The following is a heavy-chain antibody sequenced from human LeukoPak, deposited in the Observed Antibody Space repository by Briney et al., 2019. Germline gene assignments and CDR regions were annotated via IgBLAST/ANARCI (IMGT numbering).Heavy chain of an antibody. J-gene: IGHJ4*02. D-gene: IGHD3-22*01. CDR2: IYYSGST. CDR3: ARGFQYYYDSSGYYSMRFDY. Sequence: SETLSLTCTVSGGSISSGGYYWSWIRQHPGKGLEWIGYIYYSGSTYYNPSLKSRVTISVDTSKNQFSLKLSSVTAADTAVYYCARGFQYYYDSSGYYSMRFDYWGQGTLVTVSS. V-gene: IGHV4-31*03. CDR1: GGSISSGGYY.